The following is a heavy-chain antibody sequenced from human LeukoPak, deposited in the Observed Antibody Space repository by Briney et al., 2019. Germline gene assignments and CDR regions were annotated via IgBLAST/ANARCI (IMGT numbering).Heavy chain of an antibody. CDR3: ARRIAAAGTAFDY. D-gene: IGHD6-13*01. Sequence: ASVKVSCKASGYTFTSYYMHWVRQAPGQGLEWMGVINPSGGSTSYAQKFQGRVTMTRDMSTSTVYMELSSLRSEDTAVYYCARRIAAAGTAFDYWGQGTLVTVSS. CDR1: GYTFTSYY. CDR2: INPSGGST. V-gene: IGHV1-46*01. J-gene: IGHJ4*02.